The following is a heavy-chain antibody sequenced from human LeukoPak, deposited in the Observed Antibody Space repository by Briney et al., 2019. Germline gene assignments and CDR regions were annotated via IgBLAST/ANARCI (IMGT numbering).Heavy chain of an antibody. J-gene: IGHJ4*02. CDR3: AKEEMATRSFDY. D-gene: IGHD5-24*01. Sequence: GGSLRLSCAASGFTFSSYGMHWVRQAPGKGLEWVAVISYDGSNKYYADSVKGRFTISRDNSKNTLYLQMNSLRAEDTAVYYCAKEEMATRSFDYWGQGTLVTVSS. CDR2: ISYDGSNK. V-gene: IGHV3-30*18. CDR1: GFTFSSYG.